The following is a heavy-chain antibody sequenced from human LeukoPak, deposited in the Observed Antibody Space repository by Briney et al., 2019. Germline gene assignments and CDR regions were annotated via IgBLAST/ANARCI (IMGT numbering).Heavy chain of an antibody. CDR1: GFTFRDYY. J-gene: IGHJ4*02. V-gene: IGHV3-11*03. CDR3: AKFRGSERTAIDS. CDR2: ISSSSSYI. Sequence: GGSLRLSCVASGFTFRDYYMSWIRRAPGKGLEWVSYISSSSSYIDYADSVKGRFTISRDNAKNSLHLQMKSLRAEDTAVYYCAKFRGSERTAIDSWGQGTLVTVSS. D-gene: IGHD1-1*01.